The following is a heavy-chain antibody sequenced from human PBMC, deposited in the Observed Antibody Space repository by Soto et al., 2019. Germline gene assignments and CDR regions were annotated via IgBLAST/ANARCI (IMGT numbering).Heavy chain of an antibody. CDR3: AKGTYYYGSAPYYFDY. CDR1: GYTFINFD. J-gene: IGHJ4*02. Sequence: ASVKVSCKASGYTFINFDISWARQAAGQGLEWLGWMNPGSGKTGYASKFQGRVAMTRDASTGTSHLELSSLTPDDTAVYYCAKGTYYYGSAPYYFDYWGQGTLVTVSS. V-gene: IGHV1-8*02. CDR2: MNPGSGKT. D-gene: IGHD3-10*01.